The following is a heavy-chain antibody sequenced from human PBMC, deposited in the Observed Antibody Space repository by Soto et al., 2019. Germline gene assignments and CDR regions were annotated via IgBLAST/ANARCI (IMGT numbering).Heavy chain of an antibody. D-gene: IGHD2-2*01. CDR1: GGSISSYY. J-gene: IGHJ5*02. CDR3: ARHGVEVPAAMFSRWFDP. CDR2: IYYSGST. Sequence: PSETLSLTCTVSGGSISSYYCSWIRQPPGKGLEWIGYIYYSGSTNYNPSLKSRVTISVDTSKNQFSLKLSSVTAADTAVYYCARHGVEVPAAMFSRWFDPWGQGTLVTVSS. V-gene: IGHV4-59*08.